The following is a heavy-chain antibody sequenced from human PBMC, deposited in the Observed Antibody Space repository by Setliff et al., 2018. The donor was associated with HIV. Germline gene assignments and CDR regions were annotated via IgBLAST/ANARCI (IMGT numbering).Heavy chain of an antibody. J-gene: IGHJ3*02. V-gene: IGHV3-11*05. CDR2: ISSGSSYK. CDR3: AKDYGDGHNWGAFDI. Sequence: GGSLRLSCEASGFTLSDFYMSWIRQAPGKGLEWVSYISSGSSYKEYADSVKGRFTISRDNAKNLVYLEMNSLRPEDTALYLCAKDYGDGHNWGAFDIWGQGIMVTVSS. D-gene: IGHD1-1*01. CDR1: GFTLSDFY.